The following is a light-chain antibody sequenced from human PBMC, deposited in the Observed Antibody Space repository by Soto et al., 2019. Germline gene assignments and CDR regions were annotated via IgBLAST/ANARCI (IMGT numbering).Light chain of an antibody. CDR1: QSIGSW. CDR2: KAS. Sequence: DIPMTQSPSTLSASVGDRVTITCRASQSIGSWLAWYQQKPGKAPKLLIYKASSLESGVTSRFSGRGSGTVLTITISRLQPDDFASYYCQQCGSYSPRTFGQGPQVEIK. J-gene: IGKJ1*01. CDR3: QQCGSYSPRT. V-gene: IGKV1-5*03.